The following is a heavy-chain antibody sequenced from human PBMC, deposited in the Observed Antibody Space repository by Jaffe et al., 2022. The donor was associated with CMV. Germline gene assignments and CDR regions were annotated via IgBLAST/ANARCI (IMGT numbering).Heavy chain of an antibody. CDR3: SIYGDYFS. CDR2: IRRKSYNYAT. J-gene: IGHJ5*02. D-gene: IGHD4-17*01. Sequence: EVQLVESGGGLVQPGGSLKLSCAGSGFTFSGPSIHWVRQTSGKGLEWVGHIRRKSYNYATAYDASVKGRFTISRDDSKNTAYLEMNSLKTEDTAVYYCSIYGDYFSWGQGTLVTVSS. V-gene: IGHV3-73*02. CDR1: GFTFSGPS.